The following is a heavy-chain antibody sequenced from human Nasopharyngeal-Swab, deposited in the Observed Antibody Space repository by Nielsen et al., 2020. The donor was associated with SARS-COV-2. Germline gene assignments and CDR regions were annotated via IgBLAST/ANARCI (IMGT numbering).Heavy chain of an antibody. CDR3: AKGTGGYQLLYFDY. CDR2: ISGSGGST. CDR1: GFTFSSYA. J-gene: IGHJ4*02. D-gene: IGHD2-2*01. Sequence: GGSLRLCCVASGFTFSSYAMGWVRKAPGKGLAWVSAISGSGGSTYYADSVKGRFTISRDNSKNTLYLQMNSLRAEDTAVYYCAKGTGGYQLLYFDYWGQGTLVTVSS. V-gene: IGHV3-23*01.